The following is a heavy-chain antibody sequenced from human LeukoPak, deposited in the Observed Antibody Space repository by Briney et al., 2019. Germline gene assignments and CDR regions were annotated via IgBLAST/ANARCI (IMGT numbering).Heavy chain of an antibody. CDR1: GFTFSSYD. Sequence: GGSLRLSCAASGFTFSSYDMTWVRQAPGRGLEWVSGISLDGATTYYAGSVEGRFTISRDNSKNTLYLQMNSLRAEDTAVYYCARGGIMITFGGVIKRLNWFDTWGQGTLVTVSS. J-gene: IGHJ5*02. CDR3: ARGGIMITFGGVIKRLNWFDT. V-gene: IGHV3-23*01. D-gene: IGHD3-16*02. CDR2: ISLDGATT.